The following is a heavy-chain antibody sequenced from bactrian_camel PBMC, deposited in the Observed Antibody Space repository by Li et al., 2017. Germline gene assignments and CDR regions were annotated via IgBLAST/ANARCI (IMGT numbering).Heavy chain of an antibody. CDR2: IGVYESP. V-gene: IGHV3S55*01. D-gene: IGHD6*01. J-gene: IGHJ4*01. CDR3: ASQGGIWYSCLEASYTY. CDR1: GYTVSNGC. Sequence: VQLVESGGGSVQAGGSLRLSCAASGYTVSNGCMGWFRQAPGKEREGVAAIGVYESPSYATSVMGRFTISQDNAKNTLYLQMNSLKPEDTGMYSCASQGGIWYSCLEASYTYWGQGTQVTVS.